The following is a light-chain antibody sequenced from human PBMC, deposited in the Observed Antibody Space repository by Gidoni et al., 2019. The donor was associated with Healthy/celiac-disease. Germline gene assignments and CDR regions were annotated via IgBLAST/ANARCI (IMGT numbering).Light chain of an antibody. CDR3: SSYTSSSTYEV. J-gene: IGLJ2*01. CDR1: SSDVGSYNR. Sequence: QSALTQPHSVSGSPGQSVTISCTGTSSDVGSYNRVSWYQQPPGTAPKLMIYEVGNRPSGVPECFSGSKSGNTASLTISGLQAEDEADYYCSSYTSSSTYEVFGGGTKLTVL. V-gene: IGLV2-18*02. CDR2: EVG.